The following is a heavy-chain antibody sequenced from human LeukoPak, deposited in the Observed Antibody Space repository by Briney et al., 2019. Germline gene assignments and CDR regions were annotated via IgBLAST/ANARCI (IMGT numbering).Heavy chain of an antibody. D-gene: IGHD3-3*01. J-gene: IGHJ6*03. CDR2: IYTSGST. Sequence: SETLSLTCTVSGGSISSYYWTWIRQPAGKGLEWIGHIYTSGSTNYNPSLKSRVTMSVDTSKNQFSLQLNSVTPEDAAVYYCARGGKTIRFLAVHYMDVWGKGTTVIVS. CDR1: GGSISSYY. CDR3: ARGGKTIRFLAVHYMDV. V-gene: IGHV4-4*07.